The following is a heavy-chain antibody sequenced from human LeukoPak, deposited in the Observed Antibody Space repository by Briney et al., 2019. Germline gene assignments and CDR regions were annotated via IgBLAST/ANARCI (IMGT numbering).Heavy chain of an antibody. D-gene: IGHD3-10*01. CDR1: GFTVSSNY. V-gene: IGHV3-66*01. CDR2: IYSGGST. Sequence: TGGSLRLSCAASGFTVSSNYMSWVRQAPGKGLEWVSVIYSGGSTYYADSVKGRFTISRDNSKNTLYLQMNSLRAEDTAVYYCARGHLTMVRGVIGRWGQGTLVTVSS. CDR3: ARGHLTMVRGVIGR. J-gene: IGHJ4*02.